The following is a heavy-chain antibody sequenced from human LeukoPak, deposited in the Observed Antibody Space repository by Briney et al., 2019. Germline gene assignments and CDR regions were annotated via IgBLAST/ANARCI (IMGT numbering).Heavy chain of an antibody. CDR3: AKPISGGLAVTADWFHP. V-gene: IGHV3-74*01. CDR1: GFSFSSYW. CDR2: IGGEGYST. D-gene: IGHD6-19*01. Sequence: PGGPRRLSCAASGFSFSSYWMHWVRQAPGKGLGWVGRIGGEGYSTTYADSVKGRFTISRDNAKNTLYLQMNSLRADDTATYYCAKPISGGLAVTADWFHPWGQGTMVVVSS. J-gene: IGHJ5*01.